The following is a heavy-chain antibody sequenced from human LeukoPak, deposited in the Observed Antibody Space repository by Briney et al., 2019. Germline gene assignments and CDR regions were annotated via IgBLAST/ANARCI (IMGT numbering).Heavy chain of an antibody. J-gene: IGHJ4*02. Sequence: ASVKVSCKASGYTFTGYYMHWVRQAPGQGLEWMGWINPNSGGTNYAQKFQGRVTMTRDTSTSTAYMELSRLRSDDTAVYYCARDDLPIVVVPAALFYWGQGTLVTVSS. CDR3: ARDDLPIVVVPAALFY. D-gene: IGHD2-2*01. V-gene: IGHV1-2*02. CDR1: GYTFTGYY. CDR2: INPNSGGT.